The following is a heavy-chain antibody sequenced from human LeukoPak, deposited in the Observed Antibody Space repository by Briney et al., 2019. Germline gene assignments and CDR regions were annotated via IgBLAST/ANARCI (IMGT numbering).Heavy chain of an antibody. CDR1: GGTFSIYA. V-gene: IGHV1-69*13. D-gene: IGHD4-11*01. CDR2: IIASFGTA. Sequence: ASVKVSCKASGGTFSIYAISWVRLPPGQGLEWVGGIIASFGTANKAQKFQVRVPITPDESTSKAHMEQSSLRSEDTGVYSCASIITDYSNRGHYCYYYMDVWGKGTTVTVPS. CDR3: ASIITDYSNRGHYCYYYMDV. J-gene: IGHJ6*03.